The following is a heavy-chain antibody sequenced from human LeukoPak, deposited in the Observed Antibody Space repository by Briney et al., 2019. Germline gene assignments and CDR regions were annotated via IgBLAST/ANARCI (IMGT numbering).Heavy chain of an antibody. CDR3: ARDYDYDSNWFDP. V-gene: IGHV4-34*01. CDR2: ISHSGST. D-gene: IGHD3-16*01. Sequence: SETLSLTCAVYGGSFSGYYWSWIRQPPGKGLEWIGEISHSGSTNYNPSLKSRVTISVDTSKNQFSLKLSSVTAADTAMYYCARDYDYDSNWFDPWGQGTLVTVSS. J-gene: IGHJ5*02. CDR1: GGSFSGYY.